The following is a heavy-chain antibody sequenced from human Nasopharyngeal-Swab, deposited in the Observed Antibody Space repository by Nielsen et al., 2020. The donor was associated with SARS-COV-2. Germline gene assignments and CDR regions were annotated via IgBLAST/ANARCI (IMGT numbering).Heavy chain of an antibody. J-gene: IGHJ4*02. Sequence: ESLKIPCATSGFTFTDYVMTWVRQAPGKGLEWISYIPPTASHIYYADSVRGRFTISRDNAKKSLYLQMESLRPEDTAVYYCARDRGWGYTGYGSLDYWGQGVLVTVSS. D-gene: IGHD5-12*01. CDR2: IPPTASHI. CDR1: GFTFTDYV. V-gene: IGHV3-48*01. CDR3: ARDRGWGYTGYGSLDY.